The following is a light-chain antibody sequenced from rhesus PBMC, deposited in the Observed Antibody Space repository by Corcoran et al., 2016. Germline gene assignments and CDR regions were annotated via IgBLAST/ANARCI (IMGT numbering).Light chain of an antibody. CDR2: GGS. CDR1: QTLLHRNGNTY. V-gene: IGKV2-72*03. J-gene: IGKJ4*01. CDR3: VHAIAFPLT. Sequence: DIGVTQTPLSLPITPGEPGSIPCRASQTLLHRNGNTYLHWYLQRPGPSPRLPINGGSNRAPGGPDRCSGSGSGTDFTLKFSKVEAEDVWIYYCVHAIAFPLTFGGGTKVGIK.